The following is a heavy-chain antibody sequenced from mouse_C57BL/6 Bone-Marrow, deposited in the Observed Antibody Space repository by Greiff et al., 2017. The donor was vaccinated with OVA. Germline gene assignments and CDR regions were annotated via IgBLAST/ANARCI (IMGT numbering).Heavy chain of an antibody. Sequence: DVQLQQSGPELVKPGASVKMSCKASGYTFTDYNMHWVKQSHGKSLEWIGYINPTNGGTSYNQKFKGKATLTVNKSSSTAYMELRSLTSEDSAVYYCARGRTTTMVTFFDYWGQGTTLTVSS. V-gene: IGHV1-22*01. CDR1: GYTFTDYN. CDR3: ARGRTTTMVTFFDY. CDR2: INPTNGGT. J-gene: IGHJ2*01. D-gene: IGHD2-2*01.